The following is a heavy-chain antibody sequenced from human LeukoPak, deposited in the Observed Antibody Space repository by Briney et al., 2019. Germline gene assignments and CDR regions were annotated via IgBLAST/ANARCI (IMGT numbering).Heavy chain of an antibody. D-gene: IGHD2-21*01. V-gene: IGHV3-23*01. CDR1: GFTFRSHA. CDR3: AKDFRIGYSAHFDY. Sequence: GGSLRLSCVGSGFTFRSHAMSWVRQAPEKGLEFVSGIYENGGTTYYADSVKGRFSIPRDNSKNALYLQMDSLRGEDTAVYYCAKDFRIGYSAHFDYWGQGALVTVSS. CDR2: IYENGGTT. J-gene: IGHJ4*02.